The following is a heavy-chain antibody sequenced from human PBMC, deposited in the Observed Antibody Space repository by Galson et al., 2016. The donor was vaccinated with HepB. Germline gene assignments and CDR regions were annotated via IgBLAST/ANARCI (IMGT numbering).Heavy chain of an antibody. CDR3: ATDRGSSWYRWFDP. J-gene: IGHJ5*02. D-gene: IGHD6-13*01. Sequence: SVKVSCKVSGYTLTELSIHWVRQAPGKGLEWMGGFDPEDGETIYAQKFQGRVTMTEDTSTDTSYMELSSLRSEDTAVYYCATDRGSSWYRWFDPWGQGTQVTVSS. CDR1: GYTLTELS. V-gene: IGHV1-24*01. CDR2: FDPEDGET.